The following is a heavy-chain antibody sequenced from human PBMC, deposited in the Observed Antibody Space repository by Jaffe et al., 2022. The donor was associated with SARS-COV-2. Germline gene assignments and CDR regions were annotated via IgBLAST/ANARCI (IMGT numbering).Heavy chain of an antibody. CDR3: ARHSNGAFDI. CDR2: FFYSGNT. CDR1: GASVTSYY. J-gene: IGHJ3*02. Sequence: QVQLQESGPGLEKPSETLSLTCTVSGASVTSYYWTWIRQPPGKGLEWIGSFFYSGNTNYNPSLKSRVTISLDTSKNHFSLKLSSVTAADTAVYYCARHSNGAFDIWGQGAMVTVSS. V-gene: IGHV4-59*02.